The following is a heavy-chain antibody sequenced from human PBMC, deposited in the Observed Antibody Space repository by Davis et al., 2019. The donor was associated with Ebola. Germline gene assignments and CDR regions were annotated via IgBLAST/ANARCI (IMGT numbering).Heavy chain of an antibody. CDR1: GYTFTSYY. CDR3: ARVGYCTGGVCYQDLGV. J-gene: IGHJ6*02. CDR2: INPSGGST. D-gene: IGHD2-8*02. V-gene: IGHV1-46*01. Sequence: ASVKVSCKASGYTFTSYYMHWVRQAPGQGLEWMGIINPSGGSTSYAQKFQGRVTMTRNTSISTAYMELSSLRSEDTAVYYCARVGYCTGGVCYQDLGVWGQGTTVTVSS.